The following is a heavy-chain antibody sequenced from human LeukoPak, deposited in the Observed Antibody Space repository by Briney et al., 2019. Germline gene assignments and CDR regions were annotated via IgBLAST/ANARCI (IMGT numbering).Heavy chain of an antibody. Sequence: GASVKVSCKASGYTFTSYGISWVRQAPGQGLEWMGWINPNSGGTNYAQKFQGRVTMTRDTSISTAYMELSRLRSDDTAVYYCARGTGTTHPDYWGQGTLVTVSS. CDR2: INPNSGGT. CDR1: GYTFTSYG. V-gene: IGHV1-2*02. J-gene: IGHJ4*02. CDR3: ARGTGTTHPDY. D-gene: IGHD1-7*01.